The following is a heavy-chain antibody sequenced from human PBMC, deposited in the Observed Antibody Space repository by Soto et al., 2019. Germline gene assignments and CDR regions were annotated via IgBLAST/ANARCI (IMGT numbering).Heavy chain of an antibody. V-gene: IGHV1-69*12. CDR2: IIAFSDIG. CDR3: ARSLYSSSWCHSGNSYYYYGMEV. CDR1: GGTFGIYA. Sequence: QVQLVQSGAEVKKPGSSVKVSCKASGGTFGIYAITWVRQAPGPGLEWMGGIIAFSDIGNYTKKLQGRVTITADESTNTAYMALSSLRSEDTAVYYCARSLYSSSWCHSGNSYYYYGMEVWGQGTTVTVSS. D-gene: IGHD6-13*01. J-gene: IGHJ6*02.